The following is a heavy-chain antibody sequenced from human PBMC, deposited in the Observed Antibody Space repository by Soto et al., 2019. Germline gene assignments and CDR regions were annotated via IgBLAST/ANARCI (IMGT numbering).Heavy chain of an antibody. V-gene: IGHV3-21*06. CDR3: ARMAY. CDR2: ISRRGNDI. CDR1: GFTFSRYS. J-gene: IGHJ4*02. Sequence: EVKLVESGGGLVKPGGSLRLSCEASGFTFSRYSLNWVRQAPGKGLEWVSSISRRGNDISYAKSVEGRFFTSRDNVNNLLYLDMNTLRPEDTAVYFCARMAYWAQGTLVTASA.